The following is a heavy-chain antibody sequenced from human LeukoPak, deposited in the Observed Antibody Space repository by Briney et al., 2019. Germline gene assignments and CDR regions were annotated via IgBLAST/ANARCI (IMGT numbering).Heavy chain of an antibody. D-gene: IGHD6-6*01. J-gene: IGHJ4*02. Sequence: ASVKVSCKASGYTFTSYGISWVRQAPGQGLEWMGWISAYNGNTNYAQKLQGRVTMTTDTSTSTAYMELSSLRSEDTAVYYCARTARAARAFDYWGQGTLVTVSS. CDR3: ARTARAARAFDY. CDR2: ISAYNGNT. CDR1: GYTFTSYG. V-gene: IGHV1-18*01.